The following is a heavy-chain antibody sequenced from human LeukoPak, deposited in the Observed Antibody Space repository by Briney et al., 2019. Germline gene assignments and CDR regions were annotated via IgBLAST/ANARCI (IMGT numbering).Heavy chain of an antibody. CDR1: GGSISSYY. J-gene: IGHJ4*02. CDR3: ASGTVAGTDSDY. CDR2: IYYSGST. D-gene: IGHD6-19*01. Sequence: MTSETLSLTCTVSGGSISSYYWSWIRQPPGKGLEWIGYIYYSGSTNYNPSLKSRVTISVDTSKNQFSLKLSSVTAADTAVYYCASGTVAGTDSDYWGQGTLVTVSS. V-gene: IGHV4-59*01.